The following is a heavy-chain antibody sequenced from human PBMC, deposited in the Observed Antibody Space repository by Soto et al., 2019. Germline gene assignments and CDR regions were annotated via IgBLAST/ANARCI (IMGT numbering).Heavy chain of an antibody. CDR1: GYTFTSYG. CDR2: ISAYNGNT. J-gene: IGHJ6*02. CDR3: ARSGPSNYYYYGMDV. V-gene: IGHV1-18*01. D-gene: IGHD2-2*01. Sequence: ASVKVSCKASGYTFTSYGISWARQAPGQGLEWMGWISAYNGNTNYAQKLQGRVTMTTDTSTSTAYMELRSLRSDDTAVYYCARSGPSNYYYYGMDVWGQGTTVTVSS.